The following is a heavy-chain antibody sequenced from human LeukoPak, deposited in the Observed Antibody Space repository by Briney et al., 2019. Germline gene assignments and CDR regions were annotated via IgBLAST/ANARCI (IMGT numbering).Heavy chain of an antibody. CDR3: ARDGNYDRLDY. D-gene: IGHD1-7*01. CDR1: GFSFSDFG. V-gene: IGHV3-33*01. Sequence: GRSLRLSCAASGFSFSDFGMHWVRQAPGKGLDGMTVIWYDGSNKYYADSVKGRFTISRDNSKNTLYLQMNSLRAEDTAVYYCARDGNYDRLDYWGQGTLVTVSS. J-gene: IGHJ4*02. CDR2: IWYDGSNK.